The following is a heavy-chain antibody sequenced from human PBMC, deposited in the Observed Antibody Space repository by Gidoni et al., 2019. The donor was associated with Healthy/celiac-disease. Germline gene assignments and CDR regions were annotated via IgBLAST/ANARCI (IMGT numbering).Heavy chain of an antibody. V-gene: IGHV1-8*01. CDR2: MNPNSGNT. CDR3: ARLVVVAATFWFDP. Sequence: QVQLVQSGAEVKKPGASVKVSCKASGYTFTSYDINWVRQATGQGLEWMGWMNPNSGNTGYAQKFQGRVTMTRNTSISTAYMELSSLRSEDTAVYYCARLVVVAATFWFDPWGQGTLVTVSS. D-gene: IGHD2-15*01. J-gene: IGHJ5*02. CDR1: GYTFTSYD.